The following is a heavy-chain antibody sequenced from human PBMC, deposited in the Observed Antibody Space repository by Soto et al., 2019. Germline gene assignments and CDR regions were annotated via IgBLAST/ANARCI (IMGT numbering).Heavy chain of an antibody. J-gene: IGHJ6*02. D-gene: IGHD2-15*01. CDR2: IIPIFGAT. CDR1: GGTFSTYA. CDR3: ARDQGPYCSGGSCKYYYGMDV. V-gene: IGHV1-69*01. Sequence: QVQLVQSGAEVKKPGSSVKVSCKASGGTFSTYAITWVRQAPGQGLEWMGGIIPIFGATNYAQNFHGRVTITADESTSTAYMELSSLRSEDTAVYYCARDQGPYCSGGSCKYYYGMDVWGQGTTVTVSS.